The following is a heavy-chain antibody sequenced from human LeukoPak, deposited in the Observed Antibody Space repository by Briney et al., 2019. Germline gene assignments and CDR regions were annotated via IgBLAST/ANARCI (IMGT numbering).Heavy chain of an antibody. J-gene: IGHJ4*02. CDR3: ARVYDFWSGYYTELGY. CDR1: GFTFSSYG. D-gene: IGHD3-3*01. V-gene: IGHV3-30*02. CDR2: IRYDGSNK. Sequence: QSGGSLRLSCAASGFTFSSYGMHWVRQAPGKGLEWVAFIRYDGSNKYYADSVKGRFTISRDNSKNTLYLQMNSLRAEDTAVYYCARVYDFWSGYYTELGYWGQGTLVTVSS.